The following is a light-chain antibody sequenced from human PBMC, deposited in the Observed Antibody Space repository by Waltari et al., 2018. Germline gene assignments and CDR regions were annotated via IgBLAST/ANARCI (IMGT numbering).Light chain of an antibody. CDR1: SSNIGAGFD. Sequence: QSVLTQPPSLSGAPGQRVTISCTGSSSNIGAGFDVHWYQQLPGTAPKLLIYRNNNRPSGVPDRFSGSKSGTSASLAITGLQAEDEADYYCQSYDSNLVLFGGGTKLTVL. CDR3: QSYDSNLVL. V-gene: IGLV1-40*01. J-gene: IGLJ2*01. CDR2: RNN.